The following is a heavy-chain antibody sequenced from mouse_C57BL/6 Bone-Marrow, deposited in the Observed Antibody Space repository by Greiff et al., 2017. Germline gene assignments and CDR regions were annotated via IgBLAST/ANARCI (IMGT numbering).Heavy chain of an antibody. CDR3: AREGGSSYGWYFDV. CDR2: ISYDGSN. CDR1: GYSITSGYY. D-gene: IGHD1-1*01. J-gene: IGHJ1*03. Sequence: EVQRVELGPGLVKPSQSLSLTCSVTGYSITSGYYWNWIRQFPGNKPEWMGYISYDGSNNYNPSLKNRISITRDTSKNQFFLKLNPVTTEDTATYYCAREGGSSYGWYFDVWGTGTTVTVSS. V-gene: IGHV3-6*01.